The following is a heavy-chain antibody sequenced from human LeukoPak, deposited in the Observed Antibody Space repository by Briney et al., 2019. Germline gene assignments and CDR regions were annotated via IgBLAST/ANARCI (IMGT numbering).Heavy chain of an antibody. J-gene: IGHJ4*02. CDR2: IYYSKNT. Sequence: SETLSLTCTVSGGSISSSSAYWAWIRQPPGKGLEWIGSIYYSKNTYYNPSLQSRVTISADTSKNQFSLTLGSVSATDTAVYYCVSPRGFSYGYFDYWGQGTLVTVSS. CDR3: VSPRGFSYGYFDY. CDR1: GGSISSSSAY. D-gene: IGHD5-18*01. V-gene: IGHV4-39*01.